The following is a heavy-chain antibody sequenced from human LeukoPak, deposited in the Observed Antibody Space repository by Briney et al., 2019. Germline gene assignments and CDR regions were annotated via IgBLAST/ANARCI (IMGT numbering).Heavy chain of an antibody. V-gene: IGHV3-23*01. CDR3: AELGITMIGGV. D-gene: IGHD3-10*02. Sequence: GGSLRLSCAASGFTFSTYAMSWVRQAPGKGLEWVSTFSGSGGSTYYADSVKGRFTISRDNAKNSLYLQMNSLRAEDTAVYYCAELGITMIGGVWGKGTTVTISS. CDR2: FSGSGGST. CDR1: GFTFSTYA. J-gene: IGHJ6*04.